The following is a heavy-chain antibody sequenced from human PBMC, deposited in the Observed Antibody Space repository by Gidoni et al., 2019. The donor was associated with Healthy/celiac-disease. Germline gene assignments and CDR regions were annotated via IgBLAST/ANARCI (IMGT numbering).Heavy chain of an antibody. V-gene: IGHV4-34*01. CDR3: ARSRKTKFDY. Sequence: QVQLQQWGAGLLKRSDTLSRTCAVDGGSFSGYYWSWIRQPPGKGMEGIGEINHSGSTNYNPSLKSGVTISVDTSKTQFSRKLSSVTAADTAVYYCARSRKTKFDYWGQGTLVTVSS. CDR1: GGSFSGYY. J-gene: IGHJ4*02. CDR2: INHSGST.